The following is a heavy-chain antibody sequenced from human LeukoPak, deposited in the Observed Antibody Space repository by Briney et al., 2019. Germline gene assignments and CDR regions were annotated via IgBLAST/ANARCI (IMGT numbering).Heavy chain of an antibody. CDR2: ISGSGGST. V-gene: IGHV3-23*01. Sequence: GGSLRLSCAASGFTFSSYAMSWVRQAPGKGLEWVSAISGSGGSTYYADSVKGRFTISRDNSKNTLYLQMDSLRAEDTAVYYCAKSPIWSGYSDYWGQGTLVTVSS. D-gene: IGHD3-3*01. CDR1: GFTFSSYA. J-gene: IGHJ4*02. CDR3: AKSPIWSGYSDY.